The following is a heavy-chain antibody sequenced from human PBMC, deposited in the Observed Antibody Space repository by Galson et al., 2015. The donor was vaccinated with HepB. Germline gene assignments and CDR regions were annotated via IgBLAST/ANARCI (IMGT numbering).Heavy chain of an antibody. CDR1: GSSFTSYW. V-gene: IGHV5-51*01. Sequence: QSGAEVTKPGESLKISCKGSGSSFTSYWIGWVRQMPGKGLEWMGIIYPGDSDTRYSPSFQGQVTISADKSISTAYLQWSSLKASDTAMYYWARHSPIAAAGNKWHYYYYGMDVWGQGTTVTVSS. CDR2: IYPGDSDT. CDR3: ARHSPIAAAGNKWHYYYYGMDV. J-gene: IGHJ6*02. D-gene: IGHD6-13*01.